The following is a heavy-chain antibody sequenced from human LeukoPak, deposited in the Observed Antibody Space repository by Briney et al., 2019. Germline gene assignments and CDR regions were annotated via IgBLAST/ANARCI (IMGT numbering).Heavy chain of an antibody. CDR2: ISSSGGGT. CDR1: GFTFISYV. J-gene: IGHJ4*02. CDR3: ATISAKNDY. D-gene: IGHD5-18*01. V-gene: IGHV3-23*01. Sequence: PGGSLRLPCAASGFTFISYVMNWVRLAPGKGLEWVSAISSSGGGTYYADSVKGRFTISRDNSKNTLYLQMNSLRAEDTAVYYCATISAKNDYWGQGTLVTVSS.